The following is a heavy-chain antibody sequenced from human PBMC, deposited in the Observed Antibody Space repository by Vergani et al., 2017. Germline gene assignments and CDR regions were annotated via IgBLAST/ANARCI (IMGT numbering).Heavy chain of an antibody. CDR1: GGTFSSYA. J-gene: IGHJ6*02. CDR3: ARQEYEIWTGSPYDDDGMDV. Sequence: QVQLVQSGAEVKKPGASVKVSCKASGGTFSSYAISWVRQAPGQGLEWMGRIIPILGTANYAQKFQGRVTITADESTSTAYMELSSLRSEDTAVYYCARQEYEIWTGSPYDDDGMDVWGQGTTVTVSS. D-gene: IGHD3-9*01. CDR2: IIPILGTA. V-gene: IGHV1-69*11.